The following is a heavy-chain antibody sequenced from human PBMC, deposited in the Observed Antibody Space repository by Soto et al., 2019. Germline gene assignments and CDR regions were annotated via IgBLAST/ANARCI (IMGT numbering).Heavy chain of an antibody. V-gene: IGHV3-30-3*01. CDR2: ISYDGSNK. D-gene: IGHD6-6*01. Sequence: GGPLRLSCAASGFTFSSYAMHWVRQAPGKGLEWVAVISYDGSNKYYADSVKGRFTISRDNSKNTLYLQMNSLRAEDTAVYYCARDRLEQLVLGYYYYGMDVWGQGTTVTVS. J-gene: IGHJ6*02. CDR3: ARDRLEQLVLGYYYYGMDV. CDR1: GFTFSSYA.